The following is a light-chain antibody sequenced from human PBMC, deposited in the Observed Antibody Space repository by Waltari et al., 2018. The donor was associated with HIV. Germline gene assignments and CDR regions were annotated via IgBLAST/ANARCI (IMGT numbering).Light chain of an antibody. CDR2: YDT. J-gene: IGLJ2*01. V-gene: IGLV3-21*02. CDR1: NIGSIS. CDR3: HGWDRVSDARV. Sequence: SYVLTQPPSVSVAPGQTARISCEGDNIGSISVQWYQQKPGQGQVLVGYYDTDRPSATPELISCANSGNTATPIMSGVEAGDEADYYCHGWDRVSDARVFGGGTELTVL.